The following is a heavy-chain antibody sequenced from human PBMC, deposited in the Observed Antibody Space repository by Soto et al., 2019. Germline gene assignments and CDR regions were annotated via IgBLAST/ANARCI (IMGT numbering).Heavy chain of an antibody. V-gene: IGHV4-59*08. CDR1: GGSFSSYY. CDR3: ARHPLTLLRGVNYYNYYGMDV. CDR2: IYYSGST. J-gene: IGHJ6*02. Sequence: PSETLSLTCAVYGGSFSSYYWGWIRQSPGKGLEWIGYIYYSGSTNYNPSVKSRVTISLDTSRNQFSLKLNSVTAADTAVYYCARHPLTLLRGVNYYNYYGMDVWGQGTTVTVSS. D-gene: IGHD3-10*01.